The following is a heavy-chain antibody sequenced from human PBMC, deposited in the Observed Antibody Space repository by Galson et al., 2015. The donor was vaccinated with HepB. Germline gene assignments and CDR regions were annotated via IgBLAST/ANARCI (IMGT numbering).Heavy chain of an antibody. CDR1: GFTYNTYA. V-gene: IGHV3-23*01. CDR3: ARVACSTNNCFPFDH. CDR2: ISGSAQST. D-gene: IGHD2-2*01. J-gene: IGHJ4*02. Sequence: SLRLSCAASGFTYNTYAMAWVRQSPGKGLEWVSSISGSAQSTDYADSVKGRFIISRDNSKNTVYLQINSLRVEDTAVYYCARVACSTNNCFPFDHWGQGNLVTVSS.